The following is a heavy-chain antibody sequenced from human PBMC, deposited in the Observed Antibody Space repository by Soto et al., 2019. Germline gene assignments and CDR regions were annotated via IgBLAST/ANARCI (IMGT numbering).Heavy chain of an antibody. D-gene: IGHD3-16*01. CDR2: IYPGDSDT. J-gene: IGHJ4*02. Sequence: PGESLKISCKGSGYSFSSYWIGWVRQMPGKGLEWMGIIYPGDSDTIYSPSFQGQVTISADKSISTAYVQWSSLKVSDTAMYYCARLCKGLGKLYLGACLWGQGTLVTVSS. V-gene: IGHV5-51*01. CDR3: ARLCKGLGKLYLGACL. CDR1: GYSFSSYW.